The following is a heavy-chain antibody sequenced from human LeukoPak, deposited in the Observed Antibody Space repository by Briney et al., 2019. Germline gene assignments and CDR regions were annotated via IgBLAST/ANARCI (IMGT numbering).Heavy chain of an antibody. V-gene: IGHV3-23*01. CDR1: GFIFSTYA. CDR3: AKDNSSSWFYFDY. CDR2: ISGSGGIT. Sequence: GGPLRLSCAASGFIFSTYALSWVRQAPGKGLEWVSSISGSGGITNYADSVKGRFTISRDNSKNTLYLQMNSLRAEDTAVYHCAKDNSSSWFYFDYWGQGTLVTVSS. J-gene: IGHJ4*02. D-gene: IGHD6-13*01.